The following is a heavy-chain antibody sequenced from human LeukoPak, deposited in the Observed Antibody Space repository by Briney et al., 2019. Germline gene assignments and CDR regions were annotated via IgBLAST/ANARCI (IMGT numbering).Heavy chain of an antibody. D-gene: IGHD3-10*01. CDR2: ISGSGGST. CDR3: AKHRLIRGGENYSDY. Sequence: GGSLRLSCAASGFTFGRYGMSWGRQAPGKGLEWVSGISGSGGSTYYEDSVKGRFTISRDNSRKTLYLQMNSLRAEDTAVYYCAKHRLIRGGENYSDYWGQGTLVTVSS. CDR1: GFTFGRYG. J-gene: IGHJ4*02. V-gene: IGHV3-23*01.